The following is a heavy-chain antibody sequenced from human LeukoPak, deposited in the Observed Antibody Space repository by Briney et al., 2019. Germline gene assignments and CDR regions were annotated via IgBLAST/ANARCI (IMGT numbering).Heavy chain of an antibody. CDR3: ARDPGASGWYSDNWFDP. Sequence: SETLSLTCTVSGGSISSYYWSWIRQPPGKGLEWIGYIYYSGSTNYNPSLKSRVTISVDTSKNQFSLKLSSVTAADTAVYYCARDPGASGWYSDNWFDPWGQGTLVTVSS. D-gene: IGHD6-19*01. V-gene: IGHV4-59*01. J-gene: IGHJ5*02. CDR2: IYYSGST. CDR1: GGSISSYY.